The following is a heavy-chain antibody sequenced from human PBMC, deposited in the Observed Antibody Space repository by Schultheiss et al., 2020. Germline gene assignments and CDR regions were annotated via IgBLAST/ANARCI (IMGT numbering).Heavy chain of an antibody. J-gene: IGHJ4*02. Sequence: SATLSLTCTVSGGSISSSSYYWGWIRQPPGKGLEWIGSIYYSGSTYYNPSLKSRVTISVDTSKNQFSLKLSSVTAADTAMYYCARDLGGYSSGYTMYYFDYWGQGTLVTVAS. CDR3: ARDLGGYSSGYTMYYFDY. CDR1: GGSISSSSYY. V-gene: IGHV4-39*07. CDR2: IYYSGST. D-gene: IGHD6-19*01.